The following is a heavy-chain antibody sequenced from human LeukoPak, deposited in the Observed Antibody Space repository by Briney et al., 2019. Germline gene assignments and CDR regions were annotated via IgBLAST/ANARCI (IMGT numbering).Heavy chain of an antibody. Sequence: ASVRVSCKASGYTFIGYYMHWVRQAPGQGLEWMGRINPNSGGTNYAQKFQGRVTMTRDTSISTAYMELSRLRSDDTAVYYCATVHKAVKTRDGYNDFDYWGQGTLVTVSS. V-gene: IGHV1-2*06. CDR2: INPNSGGT. J-gene: IGHJ4*02. CDR1: GYTFIGYY. D-gene: IGHD5-24*01. CDR3: ATVHKAVKTRDGYNDFDY.